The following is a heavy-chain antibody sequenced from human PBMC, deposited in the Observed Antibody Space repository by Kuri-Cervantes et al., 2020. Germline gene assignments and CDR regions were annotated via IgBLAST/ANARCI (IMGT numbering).Heavy chain of an antibody. CDR2: SNPKTGGT. D-gene: IGHD3-10*01. CDR1: GYTFTGYY. CDR3: ARPIAGGFKGSSDAFDI. J-gene: IGHJ3*02. V-gene: IGHV1-2*02. Sequence: ASVKVSCKASGYTFTGYYIHWLRQAPGQGLEWMGWSNPKTGGTNYAQDFHGRVTMSRDTPTSTAYMEVSSLKTDDTAVYYCARPIAGGFKGSSDAFDIWGQGTVVTVSS.